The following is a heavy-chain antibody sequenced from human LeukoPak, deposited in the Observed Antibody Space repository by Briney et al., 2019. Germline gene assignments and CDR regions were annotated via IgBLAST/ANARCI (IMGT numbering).Heavy chain of an antibody. V-gene: IGHV4-59*08. D-gene: IGHD1-20*01. J-gene: IGHJ4*02. CDR3: ARTGSITGTRLFDY. CDR2: IHYSEGT. Sequence: SETLSLTCTVSGASISSYYWSWMRQPPGKGVEWIGYIHYSEGTRYNPSLKSRVTISVDTTKNQFSLKLSSVTAADTAVYYCARTGSITGTRLFDYWGQGNLVTVSS. CDR1: GASISSYY.